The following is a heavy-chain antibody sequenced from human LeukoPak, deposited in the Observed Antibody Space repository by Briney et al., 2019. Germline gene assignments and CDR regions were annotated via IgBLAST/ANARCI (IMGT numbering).Heavy chain of an antibody. D-gene: IGHD1-1*01. CDR2: FSYSGTT. CDR3: ARGPLDKGGFDF. J-gene: IGHJ4*02. V-gene: IGHV4-39*07. CDR1: GDSVKSDSLY. Sequence: SETLSLTCTVSGDSVKSDSLYWAWIRQPPGMGLVWIGSFSYSGTTYLNPSLKSRVTVSVDTFTYQFSLKLYSMTAADTAVYFWARGPLDKGGFDFWGQGTLVAVST.